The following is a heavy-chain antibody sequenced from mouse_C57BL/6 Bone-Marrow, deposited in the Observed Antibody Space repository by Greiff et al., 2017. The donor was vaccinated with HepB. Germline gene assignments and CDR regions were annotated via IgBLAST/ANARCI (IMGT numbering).Heavy chain of an antibody. V-gene: IGHV14-4*01. CDR1: GFNIKDDY. Sequence: EVKLQESGAELVRPGASVKLSCTASGFNIKDDYMHWVKQRPEQGLEWIGWIDPENGDTEYASKFQGKATITADTSSNTAYLQLSSLTSEDTAVYYCTTGTMVTARGFDDWGTGTTVTVSS. CDR2: IDPENGDT. CDR3: TTGTMVTARGFDD. J-gene: IGHJ1*03. D-gene: IGHD2-2*01.